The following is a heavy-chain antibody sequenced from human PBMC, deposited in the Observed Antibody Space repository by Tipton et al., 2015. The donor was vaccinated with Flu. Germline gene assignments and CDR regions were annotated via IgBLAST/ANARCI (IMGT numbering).Heavy chain of an antibody. J-gene: IGHJ4*02. D-gene: IGHD5-12*01. CDR3: AIKTWYSGYDWGVY. V-gene: IGHV4-39*01. CDR2: IYSGGNT. Sequence: LRLSCSVSGSSISSSDSYWGWIRQIPGKGLEWIGSIYSGGNTYYNPSLKSPVTISLDTSKNQFSLKLRSVTAADTAMYYCAIKTWYSGYDWGVYWGQGTLVTVSS. CDR1: GSSISSSDSY.